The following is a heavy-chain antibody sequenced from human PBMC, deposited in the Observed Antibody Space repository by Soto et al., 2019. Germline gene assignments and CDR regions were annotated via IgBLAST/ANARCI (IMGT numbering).Heavy chain of an antibody. Sequence: PSETLSLTCTVSGGSISSYYWSWILQPPGKGLEWIGYIYYSGSTNYNPSLKSRVTISVDTSKNQFSLKLSSVTAADTAVYYCAKEPIPVYYYYGMDVWGQGTTVTVSS. J-gene: IGHJ6*02. CDR2: IYYSGST. CDR1: GGSISSYY. V-gene: IGHV4-59*01. CDR3: AKEPIPVYYYYGMDV.